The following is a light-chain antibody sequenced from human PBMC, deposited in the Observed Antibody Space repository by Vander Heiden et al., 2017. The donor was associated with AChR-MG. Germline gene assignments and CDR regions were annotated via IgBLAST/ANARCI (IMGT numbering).Light chain of an antibody. CDR3: QQSYSTPT. J-gene: IGKJ1*01. V-gene: IGKV1-39*01. Sequence: DIQMTQSPSSLSVSVGDSVTLTCRASQSMSTFLHWYQRKPGKAPKRLIYSASNLESGVPSRFTGSGSGTGFTLTITSLQPEDFATYYGQQSYSTPTFGQGTKVETK. CDR2: SAS. CDR1: QSMSTF.